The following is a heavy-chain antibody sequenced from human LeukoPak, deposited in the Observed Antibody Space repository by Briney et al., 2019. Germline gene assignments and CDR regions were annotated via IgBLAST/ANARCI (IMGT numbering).Heavy chain of an antibody. Sequence: GGSLRLSCAASGFTFSDYYMSWILQAPGKGLEWVSYISSSGSTIYYADSVKGRFTISRDNAKNSLYLQINRLRAEDTAVYYCASPHYYYYYMDVWGKGTTVTVSS. CDR2: ISSSGSTI. J-gene: IGHJ6*03. CDR3: ASPHYYYYYMDV. CDR1: GFTFSDYY. V-gene: IGHV3-11*01.